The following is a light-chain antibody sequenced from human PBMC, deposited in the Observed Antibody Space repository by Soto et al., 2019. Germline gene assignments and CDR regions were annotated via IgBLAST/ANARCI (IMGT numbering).Light chain of an antibody. CDR3: QQYESSVT. CDR1: QSVSSSF. Sequence: EIVLMQSPGSLSLSPGEGATLSCRASQSVSSSFFAWYQQKPGQAPSLLIYGASRRATGVPDRFSGSGSGTDFTLSISRLEPEDFAVYYCQQYESSVTFGQGTKVEIK. V-gene: IGKV3-20*01. CDR2: GAS. J-gene: IGKJ1*01.